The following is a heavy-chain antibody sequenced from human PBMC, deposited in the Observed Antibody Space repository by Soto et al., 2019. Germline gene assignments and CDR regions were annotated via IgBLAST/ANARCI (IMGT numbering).Heavy chain of an antibody. CDR1: GGSVSSGSYY. Sequence: SETLSLTCTVSGGSVSSGSYYWSWIRQPPGKGLEWIGYIYYSGSTNYNPSLKSRVTISVDTSKNQFSLELSSVTAADTAVYYCARERPPDYYFDYWGQGTLVTVSS. J-gene: IGHJ4*02. V-gene: IGHV4-61*01. CDR3: ARERPPDYYFDY. CDR2: IYYSGST.